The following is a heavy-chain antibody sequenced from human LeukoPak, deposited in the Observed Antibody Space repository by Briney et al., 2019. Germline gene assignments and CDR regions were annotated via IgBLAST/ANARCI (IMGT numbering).Heavy chain of an antibody. Sequence: GGSLRLSCAASGFTSSRVWMNWVRQAPGRGLEWVANIDQSGGRNNYVDSVKGRFTISRDKAKNSLFRDMCSLRRDDTAVYFCARDVEGGTFDIWGQGTTVTVSS. CDR1: GFTSSRVW. V-gene: IGHV3-7*05. D-gene: IGHD3-16*01. CDR3: ARDVEGGTFDI. J-gene: IGHJ3*02. CDR2: IDQSGGRN.